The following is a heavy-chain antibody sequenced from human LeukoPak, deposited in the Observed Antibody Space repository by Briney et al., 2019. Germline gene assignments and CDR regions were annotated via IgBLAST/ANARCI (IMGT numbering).Heavy chain of an antibody. CDR2: ISSSSSTI. D-gene: IGHD1-26*01. Sequence: PGGSLRLSCAASGFTFSSYRMNWVRQAPGKGLEWISYISSSSSTIYYADSVKGRFTFSRDNAKNTLYLQMNSLRAEDTAVYYCARATWDPNYYYYMDVWGKGTTVTISS. V-gene: IGHV3-48*04. CDR3: ARATWDPNYYYYMDV. J-gene: IGHJ6*03. CDR1: GFTFSSYR.